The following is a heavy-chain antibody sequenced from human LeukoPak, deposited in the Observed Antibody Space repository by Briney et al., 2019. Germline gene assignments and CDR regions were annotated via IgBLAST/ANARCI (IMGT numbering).Heavy chain of an antibody. V-gene: IGHV3-23*01. CDR3: ATRGSMRFFDY. D-gene: IGHD2/OR15-2a*01. CDR2: ISSTGGST. Sequence: GGCLRLSCGAPGFSFYSSAISWVRRAPGKGLEWMSTISSTGGSTYYADSVKGPFTISRDNSKNTLYLQMNSLRAEDTAVYYCATRGSMRFFDYWGQGTLVTVSS. CDR1: GFSFYSSA. J-gene: IGHJ4*02.